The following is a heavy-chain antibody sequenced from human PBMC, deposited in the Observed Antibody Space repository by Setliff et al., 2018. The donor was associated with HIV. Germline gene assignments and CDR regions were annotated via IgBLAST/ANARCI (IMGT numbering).Heavy chain of an antibody. V-gene: IGHV1-69*13. Sequence: ASVKVSCKASGDSFSSYDISWVRQAPGQGPEWMGRIIPIFVTPNYAQKFQDRVTITADESTSTAYMELSSLRSEDTAVYYCARTTTVTTEVWGQGTLVTVSS. CDR3: ARTTTVTTEV. CDR2: IIPIFVTP. J-gene: IGHJ4*02. CDR1: GDSFSSYD. D-gene: IGHD4-17*01.